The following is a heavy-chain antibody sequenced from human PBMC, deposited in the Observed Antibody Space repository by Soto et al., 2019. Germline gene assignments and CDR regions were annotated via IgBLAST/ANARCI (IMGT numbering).Heavy chain of an antibody. CDR3: ARVRQGCSSTSCYFDP. D-gene: IGHD2-2*01. CDR1: GFTFTSYA. J-gene: IGHJ5*02. V-gene: IGHV4-4*02. CDR2: IHHSGST. Sequence: GSLRLSCSVSGFTFTSYAMHWVRQPPGKGLEWIGEIHHSGSTNYNPSLKSRVTISVDKSKNQFSLKLNSVTAADTAVYYCARVRQGCSSTSCYFDPWGQGTLVTVSS.